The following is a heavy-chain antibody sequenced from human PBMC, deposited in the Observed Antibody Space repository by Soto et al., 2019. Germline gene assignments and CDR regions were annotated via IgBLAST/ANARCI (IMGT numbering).Heavy chain of an antibody. V-gene: IGHV1-8*01. D-gene: IGHD4-4*01. CDR3: ARGPTTVRYYYMDV. Sequence: ASVKVSCTASGYTFTSYDINWVRQATGQGLEWMGWMNPNSGNTGYAQKFQGRVTMTRNTSISTAYMELSSLRSEDTAVYYCARGPTTVRYYYMDVWGKGTTVTVSS. CDR1: GYTFTSYD. J-gene: IGHJ6*03. CDR2: MNPNSGNT.